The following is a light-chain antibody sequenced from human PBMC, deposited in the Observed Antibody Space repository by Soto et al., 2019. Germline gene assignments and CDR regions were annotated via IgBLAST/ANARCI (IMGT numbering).Light chain of an antibody. CDR2: GAS. CDR1: QSVSSSY. V-gene: IGKV3-20*01. J-gene: IGKJ1*01. Sequence: EIVLTQSPGTLSLSPGEIASLSFSASQSVSSSYLAWYQQKPGRAPRLLIYGASSRATGIPDRFSGSGSGTDFTLTISRLEPEDFAVYYCQQYGSSPRTFGQGTRWIS. CDR3: QQYGSSPRT.